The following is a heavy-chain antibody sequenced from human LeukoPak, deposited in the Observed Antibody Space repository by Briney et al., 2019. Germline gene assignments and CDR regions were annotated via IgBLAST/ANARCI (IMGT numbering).Heavy chain of an antibody. CDR1: GVSTSAYY. CDR3: ARQFNSFDY. CDR2: VYYSGDT. D-gene: IGHD5-24*01. J-gene: IGHJ4*02. Sequence: PSETLSLTCSVSGVSTSAYYWTWIRQPPGRGLEWIGYVYYSGDTKYTPSRKSRVAISIDTSKNQFSLKLSSVTAADTAVYYCARQFNSFDYWGQGALVTVSP. V-gene: IGHV4-59*08.